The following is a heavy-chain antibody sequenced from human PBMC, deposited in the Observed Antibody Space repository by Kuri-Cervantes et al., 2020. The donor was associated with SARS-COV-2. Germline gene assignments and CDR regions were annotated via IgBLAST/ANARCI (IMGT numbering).Heavy chain of an antibody. D-gene: IGHD6-19*01. J-gene: IGHJ4*02. CDR2: ISYDGSNK. V-gene: IGHV3-30*03. CDR1: GFTFSSYG. CDR3: ARGAGISGWFD. Sequence: LSLTCAASGFTFSSYGMHWVRQAPGKGLEWVAVISYDGSNKYYADSVKGRFTISRDNSKNTLYLQMNSLRAEDTAVYYCARGAGISGWFDWGQGTLVTVSS.